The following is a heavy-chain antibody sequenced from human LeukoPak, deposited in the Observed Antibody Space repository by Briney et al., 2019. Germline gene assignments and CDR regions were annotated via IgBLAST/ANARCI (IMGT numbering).Heavy chain of an antibody. V-gene: IGHV3-30*04. CDR3: ARETLRNFDY. CDR2: VSYDGSNK. CDR1: GFTFSTYA. Sequence: GGSLRLSCAASGFTFSTYAMHWVRQTPGKGLEWVAIVSYDGSNKYYADSVRGRFTISRDNSKNTLYLQMNSLRPEDTSMYYCARETLRNFDYWGRGTLVTVSS. J-gene: IGHJ4*02. D-gene: IGHD2-15*01.